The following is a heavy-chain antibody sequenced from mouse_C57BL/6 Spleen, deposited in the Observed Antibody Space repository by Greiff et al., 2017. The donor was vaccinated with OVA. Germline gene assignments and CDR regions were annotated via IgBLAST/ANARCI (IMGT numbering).Heavy chain of an antibody. CDR2: INPGSGGT. CDR3: ARGLLSTGYFDY. V-gene: IGHV1-54*01. J-gene: IGHJ2*01. CDR1: GYAFTNYL. D-gene: IGHD2-10*01. Sequence: VQRVESGAELVRPGTSVKVSCKASGYAFTNYLIEWVKQRPGQGLEWIGVINPGSGGTNYNEKFKGKATLTADKSSSTAYMQLSSLTSEDSAVYFCARGLLSTGYFDYWGQGTTLTVSS.